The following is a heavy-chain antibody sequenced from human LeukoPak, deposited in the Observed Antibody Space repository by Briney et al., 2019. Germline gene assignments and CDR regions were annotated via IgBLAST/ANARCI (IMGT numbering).Heavy chain of an antibody. CDR1: GGSISSSSYY. CDR3: ARWSPRNSGSYQYYFDC. V-gene: IGHV4-39*01. CDR2: IYYSGST. D-gene: IGHD1-26*01. J-gene: IGHJ4*02. Sequence: SETLSLTCTVSGGSISSSSYYWGWIRQPPGKGLEWIGSIYYSGSTYYNPSLKSRVTISVDTSKNQFSLKLSSVTAADTAVYYCARWSPRNSGSYQYYFDCWGQGTLVTVSS.